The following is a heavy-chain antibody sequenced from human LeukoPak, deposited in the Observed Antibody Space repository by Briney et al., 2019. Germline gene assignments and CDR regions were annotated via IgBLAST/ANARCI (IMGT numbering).Heavy chain of an antibody. J-gene: IGHJ4*02. Sequence: GRSLRLSCAASGFTFSSYGMHWVRQAPGKGLEWVSSISGSGVATYSADSVKGRFTISRDNSKNTLYLQMNSLRAEDTAVYYCAKDWGYSSSQGYYFDYWGQGTLVTVSS. V-gene: IGHV3-23*01. CDR3: AKDWGYSSSQGYYFDY. CDR1: GFTFSSYG. CDR2: ISGSGVAT. D-gene: IGHD6-13*01.